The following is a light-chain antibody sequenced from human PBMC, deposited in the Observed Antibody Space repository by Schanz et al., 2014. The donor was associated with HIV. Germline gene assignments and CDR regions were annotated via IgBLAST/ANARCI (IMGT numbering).Light chain of an antibody. CDR1: SSNIGAGYD. CDR3: QSYGSSLSTYVI. J-gene: IGLJ2*01. CDR2: GNN. Sequence: QSVLTQPPSVSGAPGQRVTISCAGSSSNIGAGYDVHWYHHLPGSAPKLLISGNNNRPSGVPDRFSGSKSGTSASLAITGLQAEDEADYYCQSYGSSLSTYVIFGGGTKLTVL. V-gene: IGLV1-40*01.